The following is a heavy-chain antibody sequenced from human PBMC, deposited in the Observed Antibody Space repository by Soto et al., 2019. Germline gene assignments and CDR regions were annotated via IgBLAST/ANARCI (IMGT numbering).Heavy chain of an antibody. J-gene: IGHJ6*02. CDR1: GGSISSGGYF. CDR3: AREGAAPYYYYGMDV. CDR2: IYYSGST. V-gene: IGHV4-31*03. D-gene: IGHD6-6*01. Sequence: QVQLQESGPGLVKPSQTLSLTCTVSGGSISSGGYFWSWIRQHPGKGLEWIRFIYYSGSTYYNPSLKSRVTISVDTSKNQFSLKLSSVTAADTAVYYCAREGAAPYYYYGMDVWGQGTTVTVSS.